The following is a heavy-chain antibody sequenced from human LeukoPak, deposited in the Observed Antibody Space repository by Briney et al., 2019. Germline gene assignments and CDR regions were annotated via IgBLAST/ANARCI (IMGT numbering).Heavy chain of an antibody. CDR2: IYYSGST. V-gene: IGHV4-31*03. J-gene: IGHJ4*02. CDR1: GGSISSGGYY. Sequence: SGTLSLTCTVSGGSISSGGYYWSWIRQHPGKGLEWIGYIYYSGSTYYNPSLKSRVTISVDASKNQFSLKLSSVTAADTAVYYCARSVTGYYPYYFDYWGQGTLVTVSS. CDR3: ARSVTGYYPYYFDY. D-gene: IGHD3-9*01.